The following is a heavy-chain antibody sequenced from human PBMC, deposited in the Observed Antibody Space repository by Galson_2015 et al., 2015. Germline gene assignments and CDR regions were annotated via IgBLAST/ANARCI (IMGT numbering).Heavy chain of an antibody. J-gene: IGHJ4*02. CDR2: VSASGTNT. V-gene: IGHV3-23*01. Sequence: SLRLSCAASGFTFSSAAMTWVRQVPGKGLEWVSVVSASGTNTYYADSVKGRFTISRDNAKNTLYLQMNSLRAEDTAVYYCVKDLQMSRWGQGTLVTVSS. CDR1: GFTFSSAA. CDR3: VKDLQMSR. D-gene: IGHD5-24*01.